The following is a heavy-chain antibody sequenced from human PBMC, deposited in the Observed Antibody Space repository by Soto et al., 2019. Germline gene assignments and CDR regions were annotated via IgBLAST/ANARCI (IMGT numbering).Heavy chain of an antibody. V-gene: IGHV1-2*02. D-gene: IGHD3-22*01. Sequence: GASVKVSCKASGYTFTGYYMHWVRQAPGQGLEWMGWINPNSGGTNCAQKFQGRVTMTRDTSISTAYMELSRLRSDDTAVYYCARDSSGYYDIRFDYWGQGTLVTVSS. J-gene: IGHJ4*02. CDR3: ARDSSGYYDIRFDY. CDR2: INPNSGGT. CDR1: GYTFTGYY.